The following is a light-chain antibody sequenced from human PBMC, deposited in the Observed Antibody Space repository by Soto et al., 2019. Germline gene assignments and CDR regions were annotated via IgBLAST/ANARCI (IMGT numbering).Light chain of an antibody. CDR3: QQCKNWPLT. J-gene: IGKJ4*01. CDR2: DAS. V-gene: IGKV3-15*01. Sequence: EIVMTQSPATLSVSPGEGATLSCKASQNAYNNLAWYQQRPGQPPRLLIYDASTRATGISARFSGSGYGTEFTLANSGLQSEDFAVYFCQQCKNWPLTFGGGTNVEIK. CDR1: QNAYNN.